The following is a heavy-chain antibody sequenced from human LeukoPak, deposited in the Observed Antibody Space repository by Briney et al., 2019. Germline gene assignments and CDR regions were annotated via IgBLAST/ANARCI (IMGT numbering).Heavy chain of an antibody. Sequence: PSETLSLTCTVSGGSISSYYWSWIRQPPGKGLEWIGYIYYSGSTNYNPSLKSRVTISVDTSKNQFSLKLSSVTAADTAVYYCARGIRDGYNYDYYYYMDVWGKGTTVTVSS. V-gene: IGHV4-59*01. D-gene: IGHD5-24*01. CDR3: ARGIRDGYNYDYYYYMDV. CDR1: GGSISSYY. J-gene: IGHJ6*03. CDR2: IYYSGST.